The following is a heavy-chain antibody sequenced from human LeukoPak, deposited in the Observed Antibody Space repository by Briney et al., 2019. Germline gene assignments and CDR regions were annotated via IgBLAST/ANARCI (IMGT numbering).Heavy chain of an antibody. V-gene: IGHV3-33*03. CDR2: IWFDGSET. J-gene: IGHJ4*02. D-gene: IGHD5-18*01. CDR3: AKDNMDTSSCLDY. Sequence: GGSLRLSCAASGFTFSDYAMHWVRQAPGKGLEWVAVIWFDGSETYYADSVMGRFTISRDKSKNTLFLQMNSLRADDTAVYYCAKDNMDTSSCLDYRGQGTLVTVSS. CDR1: GFTFSDYA.